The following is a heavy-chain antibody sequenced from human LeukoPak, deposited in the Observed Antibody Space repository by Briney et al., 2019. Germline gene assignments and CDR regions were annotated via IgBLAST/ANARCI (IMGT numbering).Heavy chain of an antibody. V-gene: IGHV3-23*01. CDR1: GFTFSSYA. CDR2: INGSGGST. Sequence: GGSLRLSCAASGFTFSSYAMSWVRQAPGKGLEWVSAINGSGGSTYYADSVKGRFTISRDNSKNTLYLQMNSLRAEDTAVYYCARRAGAYSHPYDYWGQGTLVTVSS. CDR3: ARRAGAYSHPYDY. J-gene: IGHJ4*02. D-gene: IGHD4/OR15-4a*01.